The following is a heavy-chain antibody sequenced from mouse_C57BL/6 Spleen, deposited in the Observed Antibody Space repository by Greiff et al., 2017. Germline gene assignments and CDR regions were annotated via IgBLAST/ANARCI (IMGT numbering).Heavy chain of an antibody. D-gene: IGHD2-1*01. V-gene: IGHV1-80*01. CDR2: IYPGDGDT. J-gene: IGHJ2*01. Sequence: VQLQQSGAELVKPGASVKISCKASGYAFSSYWMNWVKQRPGKGLEWIGQIYPGDGDTNYNGKFKGKATLTADKSSSTAYMQLSSLTSEDSAVYFCAREHYGNYWFDYWGQGTTLTVSS. CDR1: GYAFSSYW. CDR3: AREHYGNYWFDY.